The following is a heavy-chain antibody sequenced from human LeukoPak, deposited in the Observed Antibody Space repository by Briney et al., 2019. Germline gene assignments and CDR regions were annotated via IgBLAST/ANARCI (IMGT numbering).Heavy chain of an antibody. J-gene: IGHJ3*02. V-gene: IGHV4-31*03. D-gene: IGHD3-10*01. CDR3: ARDGGMVREDKAFDI. CDR2: IYYSGST. Sequence: PSQTLSLTCTVSGGSISSGGYYWSWIRQHPGKGLEWIGYIYYSGSTYYNPSLKSRVTISVDTSKNQFSLKQSSVTAADTAVYYCARDGGMVREDKAFDIWGQGTMVTVSS. CDR1: GGSISSGGYY.